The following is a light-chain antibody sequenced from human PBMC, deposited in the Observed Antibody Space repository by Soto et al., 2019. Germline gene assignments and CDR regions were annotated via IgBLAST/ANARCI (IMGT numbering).Light chain of an antibody. J-gene: IGKJ1*01. V-gene: IGKV1-5*03. Sequence: DIQMTQSPSTLSGSVGDRVTIAGRASQTISSWLAWYQQKPGKAPKLLIYKASTLKSGVPSRFSGSGSGTEFTLTISSLQPDDFATYYCQHYNSYSEAYGQGTKVDIK. CDR3: QHYNSYSEA. CDR1: QTISSW. CDR2: KAS.